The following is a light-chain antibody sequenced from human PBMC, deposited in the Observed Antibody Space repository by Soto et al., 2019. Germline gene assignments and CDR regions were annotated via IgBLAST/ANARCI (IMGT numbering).Light chain of an antibody. J-gene: IGKJ5*01. CDR1: QGFSSW. V-gene: IGKV1-12*01. CDR2: AAS. CDR3: QQANSFPIT. Sequence: DIQMTQSPSSVSASVGDRVTITCRASQGFSSWLAWYQQKPGKAPKLLIYAASNLQSGVPSRFSGSGSGTDFTLTTSSLQPEDCATYFCQQANSFPITFGQGTRLEIK.